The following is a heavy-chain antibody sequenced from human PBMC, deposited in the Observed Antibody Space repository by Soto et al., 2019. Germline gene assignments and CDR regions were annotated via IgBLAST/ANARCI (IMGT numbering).Heavy chain of an antibody. Sequence: GGSLRLSCAASGFTFSNYWMHWVRQAPGKGLVWVSRINIDGSGTTYADSVKGRFTISRDNAKNTVFLEMKNLRAEDTAVYYCARGSYAPHVWGQGTTVTVSS. CDR1: GFTFSNYW. V-gene: IGHV3-74*03. CDR2: INIDGSGT. CDR3: ARGSYAPHV. D-gene: IGHD4-17*01. J-gene: IGHJ6*02.